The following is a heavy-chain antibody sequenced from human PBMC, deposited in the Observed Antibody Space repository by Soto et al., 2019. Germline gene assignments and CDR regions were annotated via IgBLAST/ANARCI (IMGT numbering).Heavy chain of an antibody. CDR3: ARDGLVGYCSGGSCYSGSDYYYGMDV. D-gene: IGHD2-15*01. J-gene: IGHJ6*02. Sequence: QVPLVQSGAEVKKPGASVKVSCKASGYTFTSYGISWVRQAPGQGLEWMGWISAYNGNTNYAQKLQGRVTMTTDTSTSTAYMELRSLRSDDTAVYYCARDGLVGYCSGGSCYSGSDYYYGMDVWGQGTTVTVSS. CDR1: GYTFTSYG. CDR2: ISAYNGNT. V-gene: IGHV1-18*01.